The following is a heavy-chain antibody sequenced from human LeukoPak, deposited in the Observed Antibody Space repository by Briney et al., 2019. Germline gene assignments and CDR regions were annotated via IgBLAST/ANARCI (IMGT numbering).Heavy chain of an antibody. D-gene: IGHD6-13*01. CDR3: ARRIAASDAFDI. CDR2: IYHSGST. J-gene: IGHJ3*02. V-gene: IGHV4-59*08. CDR1: GGSINTYY. Sequence: SETLSLTCTVSGGSINTYYWSWIRQPPGKGLERIAYIYHSGSTNYNSSLKSRVTISIDPSKNHFSLKLNSVTAADTAVYYCARRIAASDAFDIWGQGTMVTVSS.